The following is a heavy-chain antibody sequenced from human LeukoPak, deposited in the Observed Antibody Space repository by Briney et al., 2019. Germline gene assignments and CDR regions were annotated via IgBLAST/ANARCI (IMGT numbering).Heavy chain of an antibody. CDR1: GGSISTYY. D-gene: IGHD3-22*01. CDR2: VQYSGNT. Sequence: SETLSLTCTVSGGSISTYYWSWVRQSPGKGLEWIGCVQYSGNTKYNPLFKSRVTISVDTSKNQFSLNLSSVTAADTAVYYCAGQYYDGSGSYYFDYWGQGTLVTVSS. J-gene: IGHJ4*02. V-gene: IGHV4-59*08. CDR3: AGQYYDGSGSYYFDY.